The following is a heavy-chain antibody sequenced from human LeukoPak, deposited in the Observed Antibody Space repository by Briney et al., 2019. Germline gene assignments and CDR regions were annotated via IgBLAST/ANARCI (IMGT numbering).Heavy chain of an antibody. CDR2: ISGSGGST. CDR3: AKAVSPRVHLWPNWFDP. D-gene: IGHD3-10*01. CDR1: GFTFSSYA. V-gene: IGHV3-23*01. Sequence: GGSLRLSCAASGFTFSSYAMSWVRQAPGKGLEWVSAISGSGGSTYYADSVKGRFTISRDNSKNTLYLQMNSLRAEDTAVYYCAKAVSPRVHLWPNWFDPWGQGTLVTVSS. J-gene: IGHJ5*02.